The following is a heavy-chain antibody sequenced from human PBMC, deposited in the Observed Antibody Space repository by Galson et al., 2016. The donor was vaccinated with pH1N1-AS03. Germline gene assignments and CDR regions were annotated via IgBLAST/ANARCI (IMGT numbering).Heavy chain of an antibody. CDR3: TEDLVPGGADV. V-gene: IGHV3-9*01. D-gene: IGHD3-16*01. CDR1: GFSLDLYA. Sequence: SLRLSCAVSGFSLDLYAMHWVRQIPGKGLEWVSGFSLDSDWIGYADSVKGRFTVSRNKDKNSLYLEMNNLRTEDTSLYYCTEDLVPGGADVWGQGTTVTVSS. CDR2: FSLDSDWI. J-gene: IGHJ6*02.